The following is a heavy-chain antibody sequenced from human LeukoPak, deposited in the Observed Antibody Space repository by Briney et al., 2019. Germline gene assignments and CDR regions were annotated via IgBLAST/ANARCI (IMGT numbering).Heavy chain of an antibody. CDR1: GYTFTSYG. J-gene: IGHJ4*02. Sequence: SVKVSCKASGYTFTSYGISWVRQAPGQGLEWMGWIIPIFGTANYAQKFQGRVTITADKSTSTAYMELSSLRSEDTAVYYCARGRGAAAGLEYFDYWGQGTLVTVSS. V-gene: IGHV1-69*06. CDR3: ARGRGAAAGLEYFDY. CDR2: IIPIFGTA. D-gene: IGHD6-13*01.